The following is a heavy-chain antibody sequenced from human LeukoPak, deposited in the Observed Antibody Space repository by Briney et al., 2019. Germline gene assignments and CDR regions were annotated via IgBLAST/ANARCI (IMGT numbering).Heavy chain of an antibody. CDR2: ISYDGSTE. D-gene: IGHD6-19*01. Sequence: GGSLRLSCAASGFTFSTYGMHWVRQAPGKGLEWVAVISYDGSTEYYADSVKGRFTISRDNSKNTLYLQMHTLRTEDTAMYYCAKEITVYYNGWYYDYWGQGTLVTVSS. V-gene: IGHV3-30*18. CDR1: GFTFSTYG. J-gene: IGHJ4*02. CDR3: AKEITVYYNGWYYDY.